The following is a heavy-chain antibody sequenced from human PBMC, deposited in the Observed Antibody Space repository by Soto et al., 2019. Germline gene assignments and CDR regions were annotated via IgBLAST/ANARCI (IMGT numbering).Heavy chain of an antibody. J-gene: IGHJ4*02. D-gene: IGHD4-4*01. CDR3: ARGHSNHFDY. CDR1: GFTFSSYS. Sequence: EVQLVESGGGLVKPGGSLRLSCAASGFTFSSYSMNWVRQAPGKGLEWVSSISSSSGYIYYADSVKGRFTISRDNAKNSLYLQMNSLRAEDTAVYYCARGHSNHFDYWGQGTLVTVSS. V-gene: IGHV3-21*01. CDR2: ISSSSGYI.